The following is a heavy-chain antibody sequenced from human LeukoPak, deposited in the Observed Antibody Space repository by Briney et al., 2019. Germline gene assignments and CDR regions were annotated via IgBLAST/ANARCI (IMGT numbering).Heavy chain of an antibody. CDR1: GGTFSSYT. CDR3: ARSYGVGAFDI. V-gene: IGHV1-69*02. D-gene: IGHD3-10*01. Sequence: ASVTVSFKASGGTFSSYTISWVRQAPGQGLEWMGRIIPILGIANYAQKFQGRVTITADKSTSTAYMELSSLRSEDTAVYYCARSYGVGAFDIWGQGTMVTVSS. J-gene: IGHJ3*02. CDR2: IIPILGIA.